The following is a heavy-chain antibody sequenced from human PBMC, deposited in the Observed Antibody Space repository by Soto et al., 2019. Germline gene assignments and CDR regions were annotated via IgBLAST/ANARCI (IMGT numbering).Heavy chain of an antibody. J-gene: IGHJ4*02. Sequence: EVQLLESGGGLVQPGGSLRLSCAASGFTFSSYAMSWVRQAPGKGLEWVSAISGSGGSTYYADSVKGRFTISRDNSKKTLYLQMNSLRAEDTAVYYCAKDTEPYGSTYIDYWGQGTLVTVSS. D-gene: IGHD4-17*01. CDR1: GFTFSSYA. CDR3: AKDTEPYGSTYIDY. CDR2: ISGSGGST. V-gene: IGHV3-23*01.